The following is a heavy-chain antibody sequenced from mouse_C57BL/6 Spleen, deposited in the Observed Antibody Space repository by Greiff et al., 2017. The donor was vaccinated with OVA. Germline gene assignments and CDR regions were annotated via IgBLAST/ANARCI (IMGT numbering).Heavy chain of an antibody. J-gene: IGHJ2*01. CDR1: GFTFSSYA. Sequence: EVKLVESGAGLVKPGGSLKLSCAASGFTFSSYAMSWVRQTPEQRLEWVAYISSGGDYIYYADTVKGRFTISRDNARNTLYLQMSSLKSDDTAMYYCTREGDYDYEDFDYWGQGTTLTVSS. D-gene: IGHD2-4*01. CDR2: ISSGGDYI. CDR3: TREGDYDYEDFDY. V-gene: IGHV5-9-1*02.